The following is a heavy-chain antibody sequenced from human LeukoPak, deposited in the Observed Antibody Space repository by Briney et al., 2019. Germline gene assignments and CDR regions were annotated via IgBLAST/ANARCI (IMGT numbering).Heavy chain of an antibody. D-gene: IGHD3-10*01. J-gene: IGHJ4*02. Sequence: SVKVSCKASGGTFSSYAISWVRQAPGQGLEWMGRIIPIFGTANYAQKFHGRVTITTDESTSTAYMELSSVRSEDTAVYYCAGDPLRFGETYFDYWGQGTLVTVSS. CDR2: IIPIFGTA. CDR1: GGTFSSYA. V-gene: IGHV1-69*05. CDR3: AGDPLRFGETYFDY.